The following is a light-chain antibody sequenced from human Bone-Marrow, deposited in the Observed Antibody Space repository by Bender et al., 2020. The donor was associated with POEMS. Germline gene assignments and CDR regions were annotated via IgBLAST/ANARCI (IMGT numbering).Light chain of an antibody. Sequence: QSALTQPASVSGSPGQSITISCTGTSSNFGSYKFVSWYQQHPGKAPKLMIYEGSKRPSGVSNRFSGSKSGNTASLTVSGLQAEDEADYYCSSYAGSSTLVFGGGTKLTVL. V-gene: IGLV2-23*01. J-gene: IGLJ3*02. CDR2: EGS. CDR3: SSYAGSSTLV. CDR1: SSNFGSYKF.